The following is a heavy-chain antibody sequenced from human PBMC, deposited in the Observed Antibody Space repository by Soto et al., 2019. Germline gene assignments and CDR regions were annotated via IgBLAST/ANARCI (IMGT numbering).Heavy chain of an antibody. CDR2: IYYSGST. CDR3: ARDPLGGNPYFDY. Sequence: LSLTCTVSGGSISSGGYYWSWIRQHPGKGLEWIGYIYYSGSTYYNPSLKSRVTISVDTSKNQFSLKLSSVTAADTAVYYCARDPLGGNPYFDYWGQGTLVTVSS. D-gene: IGHD3-16*01. CDR1: GGSISSGGYY. J-gene: IGHJ4*02. V-gene: IGHV4-31*03.